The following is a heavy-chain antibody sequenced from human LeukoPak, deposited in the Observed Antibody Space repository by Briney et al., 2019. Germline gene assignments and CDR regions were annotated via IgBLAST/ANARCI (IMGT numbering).Heavy chain of an antibody. J-gene: IGHJ5*02. Sequence: GASVKVSCKVSGYTLTELSMHWVRQAPGKGLEWMGGFDPEDGETIYAQKFQGRVTMTEDTSTDTAYMELSSLRSEDTAVYYCARHIADMTRRNWFDPWGQGTLVTVSS. D-gene: IGHD6-13*01. CDR3: ARHIADMTRRNWFDP. CDR2: FDPEDGET. V-gene: IGHV1-24*01. CDR1: GYTLTELS.